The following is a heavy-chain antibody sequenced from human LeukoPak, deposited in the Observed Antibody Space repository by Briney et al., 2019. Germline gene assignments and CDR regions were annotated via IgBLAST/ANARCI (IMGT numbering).Heavy chain of an antibody. J-gene: IGHJ4*02. Sequence: ASVKVSCTASGFTFTGYYIHWVRQAPGQGLEWMGWIDPNSGDTNYAQKFQGRVTMTRDTSISTAYMELSRLRSDDTAVYYCARLVSYWGQGTLVTVSS. V-gene: IGHV1-2*02. CDR2: IDPNSGDT. CDR1: GFTFTGYY. D-gene: IGHD2-8*02. CDR3: ARLVSY.